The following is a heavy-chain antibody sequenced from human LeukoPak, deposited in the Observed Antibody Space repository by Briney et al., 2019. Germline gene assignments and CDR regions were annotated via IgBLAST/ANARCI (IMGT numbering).Heavy chain of an antibody. J-gene: IGHJ4*02. CDR1: GFTFDDYA. V-gene: IGHV3-9*01. CDR3: AKDTSSSGSYYPTDY. Sequence: AGGSLRLSCAASGFTFDDYAMHWVRHAPGKGLEWVSGISWNSGSIGYADSVKGRFTISRDNAKNSLYLQMNSLRAEDTALYYCAKDTSSSGSYYPTDYWGQGTLVTVSS. CDR2: ISWNSGSI. D-gene: IGHD1-26*01.